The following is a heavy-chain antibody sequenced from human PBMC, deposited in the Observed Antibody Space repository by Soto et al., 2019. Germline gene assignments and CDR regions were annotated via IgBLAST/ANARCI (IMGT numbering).Heavy chain of an antibody. CDR3: AHTKDSSCLLTS. CDR2: IHWNDDK. J-gene: IGHJ5*02. Sequence: SSPKLVNPTQTLTLTCSFSGFSLSAYGVRVIWFRQPPGETLEWLALIHWNDDKRYSPYLKSRLTITNDTSKNQVVLTFTNLDPLDTGTYVRAHTKDSSCLLTSWGQGILGTLSS. V-gene: IGHV2-5*01. D-gene: IGHD3-22*01. CDR1: GFSLSAYGVR.